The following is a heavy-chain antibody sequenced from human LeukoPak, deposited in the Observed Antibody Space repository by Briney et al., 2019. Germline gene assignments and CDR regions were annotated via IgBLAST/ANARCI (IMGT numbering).Heavy chain of an antibody. D-gene: IGHD2-15*01. Sequence: GGSLRLSCAASGFTFSSYALNWVRQAPGKGLEWVSLISGSGGTTYYADSVKGRFTISRDNAKNSLYLQMNSLRAEDTAVYYCARDCSGGSCYSYWGQGTLVTVSS. CDR3: ARDCSGGSCYSY. CDR1: GFTFSSYA. V-gene: IGHV3-23*01. CDR2: ISGSGGTT. J-gene: IGHJ4*02.